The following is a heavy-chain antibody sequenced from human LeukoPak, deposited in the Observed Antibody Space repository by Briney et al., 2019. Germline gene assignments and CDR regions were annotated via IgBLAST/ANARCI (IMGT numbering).Heavy chain of an antibody. CDR2: IIPSFGTV. Sequence: GASVKVSCKASGTTFRSYAINWVRQAPGQGLEWMGAIIPSFGTVKYAQKFQGRVTMTADESTSTAYMDLNNLRSDDTAVYFCARATSANEYSYGFHFDYWGQGTLVTVSS. CDR1: GTTFRSYA. CDR3: ARATSANEYSYGFHFDY. D-gene: IGHD5-18*01. V-gene: IGHV1-69*13. J-gene: IGHJ4*02.